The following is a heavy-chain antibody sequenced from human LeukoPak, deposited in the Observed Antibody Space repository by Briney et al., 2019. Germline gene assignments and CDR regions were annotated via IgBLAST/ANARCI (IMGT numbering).Heavy chain of an antibody. D-gene: IGHD5-18*01. CDR2: ISSSSSTI. Sequence: GGSLGLSCAGFGFTFSSYSMNWVRQAPGKGLEWVSYISSSSSTIYYADSVKGRFTISRDNAKNSLYLQMNSLRAEDTAVYYCARDSGYSYGVCDYWGQGTLDTVSS. V-gene: IGHV3-48*01. CDR1: GFTFSSYS. J-gene: IGHJ4*02. CDR3: ARDSGYSYGVCDY.